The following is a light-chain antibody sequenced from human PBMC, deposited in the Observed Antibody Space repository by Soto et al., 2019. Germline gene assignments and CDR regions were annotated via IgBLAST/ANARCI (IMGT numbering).Light chain of an antibody. V-gene: IGLV2-8*01. CDR2: EVS. CDR1: SSDVGDNY. Sequence: QSVLTQPSSASGSPGQSGTISCTGTSSDVGDNYVSWYQQHLGKAPKLIIYEVSQRPSGVPDRFSGSKSGNTASLTVSGLQTEDEADYYGSAYACSNNFVFGSGTKVTVL. J-gene: IGLJ1*01. CDR3: SAYACSNNFV.